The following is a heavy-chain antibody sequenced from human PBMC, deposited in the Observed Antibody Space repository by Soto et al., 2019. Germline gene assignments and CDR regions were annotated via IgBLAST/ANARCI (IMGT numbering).Heavy chain of an antibody. V-gene: IGHV3-33*01. CDR2: IWYDGSNK. D-gene: IGHD7-27*01. CDR3: ARDLGSSRGDGY. J-gene: IGHJ4*02. CDR1: GFTFSSYG. Sequence: QVQLVESGGGVVQPGRSLRLSCAASGFTFSSYGMHWVRQAPGKGLEWVAVIWYDGSNKYYADSVKGRFTISRDNSKNTLYLQMNSLRAEDTAVYYCARDLGSSRGDGYWGQGTLVTVSS.